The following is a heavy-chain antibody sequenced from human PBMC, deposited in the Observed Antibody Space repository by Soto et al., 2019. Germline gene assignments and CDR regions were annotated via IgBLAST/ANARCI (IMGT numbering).Heavy chain of an antibody. CDR2: ISSSSSTI. J-gene: IGHJ4*02. D-gene: IGHD3-22*01. Sequence: GSLRLSCAASGFTFSSYSMNWVRQAPGKGLEWVSYISSSSSTIYYADSVKGRFTISRDNAKNSLYLQMNSLRDEDTAVYYCARDMSYYYDSSGYLDYWGQGTLDTVSS. V-gene: IGHV3-48*02. CDR3: ARDMSYYYDSSGYLDY. CDR1: GFTFSSYS.